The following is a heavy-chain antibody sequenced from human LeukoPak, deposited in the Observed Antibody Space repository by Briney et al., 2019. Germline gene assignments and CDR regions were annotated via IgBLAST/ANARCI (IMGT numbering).Heavy chain of an antibody. CDR2: ISWNSGSI. Sequence: PGGSLRLSCAASGFTFDDYAMHWVRQAPGKGLEWVSGISWNSGSIGYADSVKGRFTISRDNAKNSLYLQMNSLRAEDTALYYCAKDIAARPTDGWFDPWGQGTLVTVSS. D-gene: IGHD6-6*01. J-gene: IGHJ5*02. CDR1: GFTFDDYA. V-gene: IGHV3-9*01. CDR3: AKDIAARPTDGWFDP.